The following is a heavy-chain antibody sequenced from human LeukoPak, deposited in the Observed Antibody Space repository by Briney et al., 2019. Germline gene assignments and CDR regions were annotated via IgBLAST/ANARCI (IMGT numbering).Heavy chain of an antibody. J-gene: IGHJ4*02. CDR2: INHSGST. CDR1: GGSFSGYY. CDR3: ARGGGGTMIVVVQTPPPAMYYFDY. V-gene: IGHV4-34*01. Sequence: PSETLSLTCAVYGGSFSGYYWSWIRQPPGKGLEWIGEINHSGSTNYNPSLKSRVTISVDTSKNQFSLKLSSVTAAHTAVYYCARGGGGTMIVVVQTPPPAMYYFDYWGQGTLVTVSS. D-gene: IGHD3-22*01.